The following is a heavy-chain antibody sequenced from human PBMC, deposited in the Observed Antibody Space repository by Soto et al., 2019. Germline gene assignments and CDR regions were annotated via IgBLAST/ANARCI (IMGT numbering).Heavy chain of an antibody. J-gene: IGHJ5*02. Sequence: QVQLVQSGAEVKQPGSSVKVSCQASGVTFSSFAISWVRQAPGQGLEWMGGNIPIFRTPNYAQNFQGRVTITADEPTSSVYMELSRLRSEDTAVYYCARSTGSGFRPGTHRFNWCDPWGQGTLVTVSS. D-gene: IGHD5-12*01. CDR2: NIPIFRTP. CDR1: GVTFSSFA. CDR3: ARSTGSGFRPGTHRFNWCDP. V-gene: IGHV1-69*01.